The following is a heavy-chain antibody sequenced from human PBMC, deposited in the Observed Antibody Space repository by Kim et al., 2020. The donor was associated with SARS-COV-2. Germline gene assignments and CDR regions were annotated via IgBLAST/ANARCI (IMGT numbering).Heavy chain of an antibody. Sequence: GGSLRLSCAASGFTFRTYSMNWVRQAPGKGLEWVSSINSDSRYIYYTDSVKGRFTISRDNPKNSLYLQMNSLRAEDTAVYYCARVKYGSGTYCGMDVWGQGTTVTLSS. CDR1: GFTFRTYS. J-gene: IGHJ6*02. CDR3: ARVKYGSGTYCGMDV. D-gene: IGHD3-10*01. V-gene: IGHV3-21*01. CDR2: INSDSRYI.